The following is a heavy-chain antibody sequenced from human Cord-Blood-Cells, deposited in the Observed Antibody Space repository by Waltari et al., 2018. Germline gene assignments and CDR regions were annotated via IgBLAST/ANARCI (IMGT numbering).Heavy chain of an antibody. CDR2: INHSGST. V-gene: IGHV4-34*01. CDR1: GGSFSGYY. CDR3: ARGRSEFVVLMVYASLNFDY. D-gene: IGHD2-8*01. J-gene: IGHJ4*02. Sequence: QVQLQQWGAGLLKPSETLSLTCAVYGGSFSGYYWSWIRQPPGKGLEWIGEINHSGSTNYNPSLKSRVTISVDPSKNQFSLKLSSVTAADTAVYYCARGRSEFVVLMVYASLNFDYWGQGTLVTVSS.